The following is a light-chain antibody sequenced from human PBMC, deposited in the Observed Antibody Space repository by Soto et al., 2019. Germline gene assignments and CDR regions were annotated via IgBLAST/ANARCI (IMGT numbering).Light chain of an antibody. CDR3: HQYNSYSPT. J-gene: IGKJ4*01. CDR2: GAS. V-gene: IGKV1-5*01. CDR1: QSVTSW. Sequence: DIQMTQSPSTLSASVGDRVTITCRASQSVTSWLAWYQQKPGKAPKLLIYGASTLESGVPSRFSGRGSGTEFTLTISSLQPDDFATYYCHQYNSYSPTFGGGTKVDIK.